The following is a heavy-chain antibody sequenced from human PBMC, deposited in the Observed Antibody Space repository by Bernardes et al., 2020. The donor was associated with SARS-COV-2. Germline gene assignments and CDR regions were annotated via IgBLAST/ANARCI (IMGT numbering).Heavy chain of an antibody. V-gene: IGHV1-46*01. CDR1: GYTFAPYY. J-gene: IGHJ4*02. Sequence: ASVKVSCKTSGYTFAPYYVHWVRQAPGQGLEWMAMIFPSDGSTSYPQNFQGRVTMTMDTSTATVYLELASLTYEDTALYYCVRDNSAFDYWGQGTMVTVSS. D-gene: IGHD1-1*01. CDR2: IFPSDGST. CDR3: VRDNSAFDY.